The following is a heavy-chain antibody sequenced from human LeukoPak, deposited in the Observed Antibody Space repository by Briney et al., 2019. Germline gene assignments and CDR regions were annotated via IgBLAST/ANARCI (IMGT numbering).Heavy chain of an antibody. V-gene: IGHV4-39*01. J-gene: IGHJ4*02. CDR3: ARRGITYSSSFFEY. Sequence: KSSETPSLTCTVSGGSISGGKDFWGWIRQPPGKGLEWIGSIYYTGSTYYNPSLKSRVTISVDTSRNEFSLQVHSVTATDTAVYYCARRGITYSSSFFEYWGQGSLVTVSS. CDR2: IYYTGST. D-gene: IGHD6-13*01. CDR1: GGSISGGKDF.